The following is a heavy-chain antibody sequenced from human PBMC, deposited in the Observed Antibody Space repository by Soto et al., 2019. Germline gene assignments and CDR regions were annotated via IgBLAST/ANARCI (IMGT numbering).Heavy chain of an antibody. CDR1: GFTFSSYG. Sequence: QVQLVESGGGVVQPGRSLRLSCVASGFTFSSYGMHWVRQAPGKGLEWVAIISYDGSNTYYADSVKGRFTISRDNSKNTLYLQMNSLISEDTSVYYCAKEGGLSGSYYISSSDYFDYWGQGTLVTVSS. CDR2: ISYDGSNT. CDR3: AKEGGLSGSYYISSSDYFDY. J-gene: IGHJ4*02. V-gene: IGHV3-30*18. D-gene: IGHD1-26*01.